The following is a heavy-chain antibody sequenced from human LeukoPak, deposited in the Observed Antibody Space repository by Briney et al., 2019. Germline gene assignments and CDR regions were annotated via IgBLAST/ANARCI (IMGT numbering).Heavy chain of an antibody. V-gene: IGHV3-23*01. CDR2: ISGSGGST. CDR3: ARGPYYNILTGFRGRILGFVY. Sequence: GGSLRLSCAAPGFTFSSYAMSWVRQAPGKGLEWVSAISGSGGSTYYADSVKGRFTISRDNSKNTLYLQMNSLRAEDTAVYYCARGPYYNILTGFRGRILGFVYWGQGTLVTVSS. J-gene: IGHJ4*02. CDR1: GFTFSSYA. D-gene: IGHD3-9*01.